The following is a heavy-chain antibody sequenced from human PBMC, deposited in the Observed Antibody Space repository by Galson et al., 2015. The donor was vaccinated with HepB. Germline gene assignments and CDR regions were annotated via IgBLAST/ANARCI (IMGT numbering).Heavy chain of an antibody. V-gene: IGHV3-21*01. CDR3: ARVQYFHNSGLLL. J-gene: IGHJ4*02. CDR1: GFTFSDYS. Sequence: SLRLSCAASGFTFSDYSMNWVRQAPGKGLEWVSSISSDSSHIYYADSLKGRFTISRDNAKNSLFLQMNSLRAEDTAVYYCARVQYFHNSGLLLWGQGTLVTVSS. CDR2: ISSDSSHI. D-gene: IGHD3-22*01.